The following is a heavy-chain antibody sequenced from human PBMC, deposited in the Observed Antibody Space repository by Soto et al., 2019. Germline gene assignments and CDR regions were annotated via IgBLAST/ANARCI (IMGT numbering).Heavy chain of an antibody. Sequence: GGSLRLSCAASGFTFSSYAMHWIRQAPGKGLEYVSAISSNGGSTYYANSVKGRFTISRDNSKNTLYLQMGSLRAEDMAVYYCARTGPLGYCSGGSCYDAAFDIWGQGTMVTVSS. CDR2: ISSNGGST. D-gene: IGHD2-15*01. J-gene: IGHJ3*02. V-gene: IGHV3-64*01. CDR1: GFTFSSYA. CDR3: ARTGPLGYCSGGSCYDAAFDI.